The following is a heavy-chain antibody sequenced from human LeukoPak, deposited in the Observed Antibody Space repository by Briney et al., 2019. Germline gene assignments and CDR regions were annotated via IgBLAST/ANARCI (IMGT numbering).Heavy chain of an antibody. CDR2: IYSAGST. D-gene: IGHD6-13*01. V-gene: IGHV4-39*01. CDR3: ARQNSGFIAAAGRFDY. J-gene: IGHJ4*02. CDR1: GGSIISGDYY. Sequence: PSETLSLTCNVSGGSIISGDYYWGWIRQPPGKGLEWIANIYSAGSTYYNPSLKSRVTISVDTSKNQFSLKLSSVTAADTAVYYCARQNSGFIAAAGRFDYWGQGTLVTVSS.